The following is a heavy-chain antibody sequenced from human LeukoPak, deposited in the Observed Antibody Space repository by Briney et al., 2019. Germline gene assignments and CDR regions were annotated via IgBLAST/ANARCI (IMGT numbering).Heavy chain of an antibody. CDR2: ITSNGGST. CDR3: GIIGGTSF. Sequence: GGSLRLSCSASGFAFSIYAMHWVRQAPGKGLEYVSAITSNGGSTFHADSVNDRFTISRDNSKNALYLQMSSLRAEDTAVYYCGIIGGTSFWGQGTLVTVSS. J-gene: IGHJ4*02. V-gene: IGHV3-64D*08. D-gene: IGHD2-15*01. CDR1: GFAFSIYA.